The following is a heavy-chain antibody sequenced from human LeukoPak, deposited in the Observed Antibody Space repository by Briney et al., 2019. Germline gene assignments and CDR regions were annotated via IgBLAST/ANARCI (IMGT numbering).Heavy chain of an antibody. CDR1: GYTFTNYA. CDR2: ISAYNGYT. J-gene: IGHJ4*02. Sequence: GGSVKVSCKASGYTFTNYAISWVRQAPGQGLEWIGWISAYNGYTTYAQKFQGRVTLTTDTSTSAAYMDLGSLRSDDTAVYYCAREVVRYSRGWPDYWGPGTLVTVSS. CDR3: AREVVRYSRGWPDY. V-gene: IGHV1-18*01. D-gene: IGHD6-19*01.